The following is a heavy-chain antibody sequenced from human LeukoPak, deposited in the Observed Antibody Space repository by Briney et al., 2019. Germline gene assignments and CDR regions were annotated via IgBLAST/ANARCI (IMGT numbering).Heavy chain of an antibody. CDR1: GYNFTTHW. CDR3: GRHGDDRALNI. V-gene: IGHV5-51*01. CDR2: IYPGDSDT. D-gene: IGHD3-16*01. J-gene: IGHJ3*02. Sequence: GESLKISCKGSGYNFTTHWIGWVRQMPGKGLEWMGIIYPGDSDTKYSPSFQGQVTISADKSISTAYLQWSTLKASDTAMYYCGRHGDDRALNIWGQGTMVIVSS.